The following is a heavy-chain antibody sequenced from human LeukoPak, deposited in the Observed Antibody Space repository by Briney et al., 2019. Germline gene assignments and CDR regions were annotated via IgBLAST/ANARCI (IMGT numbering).Heavy chain of an antibody. CDR2: INHGVRT. Sequence: PSDTLSLTCAVYGGSVSGNDCSWVRQPPRKGLGLVGEINHGVRTNSNPSLKSRVTISVDTPKNQFSLQVSSVTAADTAVYYCARGGGHHSRGGRPYYYDSSGYSYTFDYWGQGTLVSVSS. CDR3: ARGGGHHSRGGRPYYYDSSGYSYTFDY. CDR1: GGSVSGND. V-gene: IGHV4-34*01. D-gene: IGHD3-22*01. J-gene: IGHJ4*02.